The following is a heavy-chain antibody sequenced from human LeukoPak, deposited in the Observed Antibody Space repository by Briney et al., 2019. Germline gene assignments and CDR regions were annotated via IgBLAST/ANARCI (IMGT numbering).Heavy chain of an antibody. V-gene: IGHV3-7*03. CDR1: GFTFGNYW. J-gene: IGHJ6*02. CDR3: AKDIGWGAVAGKEKVSAYYYYGMDV. CDR2: IKQAGSEK. Sequence: GGSLRLSCAASGFTFGNYWMSWVRQAPGKGLEWVANIKQAGSEKNYADSVKGRFTISRDNAKNSLYLQMNSLRAEDTALYYCAKDIGWGAVAGKEKVSAYYYYGMDVWGQGTTVTVSS. D-gene: IGHD6-19*01.